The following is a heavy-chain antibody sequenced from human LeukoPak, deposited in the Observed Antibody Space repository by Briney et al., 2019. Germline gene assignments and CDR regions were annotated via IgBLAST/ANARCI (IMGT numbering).Heavy chain of an antibody. Sequence: SETLSLTCAVYGGSFSGYYWSWIRQPPGKGLEWIGEINHSGSTNYNPSLKRRVTISIDTSKNQFSPKLSAVTAADTAVYYCARANNGSYPYGYWGQGTLVTVSS. V-gene: IGHV4-34*01. D-gene: IGHD1-26*01. CDR1: GGSFSGYY. CDR3: ARANNGSYPYGY. CDR2: INHSGST. J-gene: IGHJ4*02.